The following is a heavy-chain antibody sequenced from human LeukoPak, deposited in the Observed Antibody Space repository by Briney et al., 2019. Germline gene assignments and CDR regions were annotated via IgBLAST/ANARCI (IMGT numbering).Heavy chain of an antibody. CDR1: GFTFSSYA. Sequence: GGSLRLSCAASGFTFSSYAMSWVRQAPGKGLEWVSTIGGGGATTYYVDSVKGPFTISRENSQKTLSLQINSLRAEDTAIYYCSRLRGYSSSYPNVMDVWGQGTPVTVSS. V-gene: IGHV3-23*01. CDR2: IGGGGATT. D-gene: IGHD6-13*01. CDR3: SRLRGYSSSYPNVMDV. J-gene: IGHJ6*02.